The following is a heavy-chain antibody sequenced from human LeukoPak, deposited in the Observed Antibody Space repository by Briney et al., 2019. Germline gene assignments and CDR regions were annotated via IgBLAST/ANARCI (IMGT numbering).Heavy chain of an antibody. Sequence: QPGGSLRLSCAASGFTFSSYEMNWVRQAPGKGLEWVSYISSSGSTIYYADSVKGRFTISRDNAKNSLYLQMNSLRAEDTAVYYCARVGNDYVLDYWGQGTLVTVSS. D-gene: IGHD3-16*01. CDR2: ISSSGSTI. J-gene: IGHJ4*02. CDR1: GFTFSSYE. CDR3: ARVGNDYVLDY. V-gene: IGHV3-48*03.